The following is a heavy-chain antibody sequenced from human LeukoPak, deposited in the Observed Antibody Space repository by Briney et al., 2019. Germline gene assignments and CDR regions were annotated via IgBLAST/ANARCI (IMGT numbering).Heavy chain of an antibody. CDR2: ISGSGGST. J-gene: IGHJ4*02. Sequence: PGGSLRLSCAASGFTFSNYWMSWVRQAPGKGLEWVSAISGSGGSTYYADSVKGRFTISRDNSKNTLYLQMNSLRAEDTAVYYCARALVVPAATYFDYWGQGTLATVSS. CDR1: GFTFSNYW. D-gene: IGHD2-2*01. CDR3: ARALVVPAATYFDY. V-gene: IGHV3-23*01.